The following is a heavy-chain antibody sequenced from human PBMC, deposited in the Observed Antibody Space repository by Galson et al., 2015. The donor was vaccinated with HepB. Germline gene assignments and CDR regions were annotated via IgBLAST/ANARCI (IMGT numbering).Heavy chain of an antibody. J-gene: IGHJ5*02. CDR2: INPNSGGT. CDR3: ARVGVVTAIHSNWFDP. CDR1: GYTFTGYY. Sequence: SVKVSCKASGYTFTGYYMHWVRQAPGQGLEWMGWINPNSGGTNYAQKFQGRVTMTRDTSISTAYMELSRLRSDDTAVYYCARVGVVTAIHSNWFDPWGQGTLVTVSS. D-gene: IGHD2-21*02. V-gene: IGHV1-2*02.